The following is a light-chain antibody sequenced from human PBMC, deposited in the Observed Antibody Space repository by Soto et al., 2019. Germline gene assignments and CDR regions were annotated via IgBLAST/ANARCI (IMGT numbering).Light chain of an antibody. Sequence: RLMTQSSAPLSVSPGESATLSCWASQSVSTSLARYQQKPGQAPRLLIYGASTRATDIPARFSGSGSGTEFTLTISSLQSEDFAVYYCQQYHHWPPVTFGQGTRLEIK. CDR1: QSVSTS. CDR2: GAS. CDR3: QQYHHWPPVT. J-gene: IGKJ5*01. V-gene: IGKV3-15*01.